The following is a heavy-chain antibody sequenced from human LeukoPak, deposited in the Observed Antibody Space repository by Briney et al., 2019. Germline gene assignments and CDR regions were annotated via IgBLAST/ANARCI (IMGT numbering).Heavy chain of an antibody. Sequence: GGSLRLSCAASGFSFGTYWMSWVRQAPGKGLEWVSAISGSGGSTYYADSVKGRFTISRDNSKNTLYLQMNSLRAEDTAVYYCAGTSGSDPYYFDYWGQGTLVTVSS. D-gene: IGHD3-10*01. V-gene: IGHV3-23*01. CDR1: GFSFGTYW. CDR2: ISGSGGST. CDR3: AGTSGSDPYYFDY. J-gene: IGHJ4*02.